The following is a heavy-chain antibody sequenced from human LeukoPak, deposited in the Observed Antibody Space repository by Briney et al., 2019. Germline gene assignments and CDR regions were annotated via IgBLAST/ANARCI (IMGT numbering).Heavy chain of an antibody. CDR3: ASPTLWFRIDY. D-gene: IGHD3-10*01. CDR2: IYYSGST. CDR1: GGSISSSSYY. J-gene: IGHJ4*02. Sequence: PSETLSLTCTVSGGSISSSSYYWGWIRQPPGKGLEWIGSIYYSGSTYYNPSLKSRVTISVDTSKNQFSLKLSSVTAADTAVYYCASPTLWFRIDYWGQGTLVTVSS. V-gene: IGHV4-39*01.